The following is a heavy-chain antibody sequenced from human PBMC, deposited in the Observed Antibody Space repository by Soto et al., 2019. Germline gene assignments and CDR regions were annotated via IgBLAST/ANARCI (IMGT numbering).Heavy chain of an antibody. V-gene: IGHV3-13*01. CDR1: GFTFSNYD. D-gene: IGHD2-15*01. CDR3: ARGRLISLYYFDY. CDR2: IGTAVDT. J-gene: IGHJ4*02. Sequence: GGSLRLSCAPSGFTFSNYDMHWVRQVTGKGLEWVSTIGTAVDTYYPGSVKGRFTISRENAKNSLYLQMNSLRAEDTAVYYCARGRLISLYYFDYWGQGTLVTVSS.